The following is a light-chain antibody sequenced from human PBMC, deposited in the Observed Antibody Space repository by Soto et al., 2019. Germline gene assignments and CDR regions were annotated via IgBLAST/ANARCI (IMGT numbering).Light chain of an antibody. CDR2: GAS. V-gene: IGKV3-20*01. CDR3: QQSLNPKT. Sequence: KVLTQSPGTLSLSPGGGATLSCRASESVSSIYVAWYQQKPGQAPTPLIYGASTRATGIPDRFSGSGSGTDFTLTIDRLEPEDFAVYYCQQSLNPKTFGQGTKVDIK. J-gene: IGKJ1*01. CDR1: ESVSSIY.